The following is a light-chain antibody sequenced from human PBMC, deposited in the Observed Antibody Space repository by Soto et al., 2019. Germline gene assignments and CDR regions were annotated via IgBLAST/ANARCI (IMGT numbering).Light chain of an antibody. CDR1: STNIGSYYG. CDR3: QTYDSRLSASI. CDR2: DNS. J-gene: IGLJ2*01. V-gene: IGLV1-40*01. Sequence: QSVLTQPPSVSGAPGQKATISCVGSSTNIGSYYGVHWYQQLPGAAPKLLIYDNSNRPSGVADRFSGSKSGTSASLAITGLQTDDEADYFCQTYDSRLSASIFGGGTKLTVL.